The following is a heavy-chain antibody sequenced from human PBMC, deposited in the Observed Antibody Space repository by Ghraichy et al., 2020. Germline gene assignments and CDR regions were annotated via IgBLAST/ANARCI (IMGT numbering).Heavy chain of an antibody. Sequence: SETLSLTCTVSGGSISSYYCCWIWQPAGTGLEWIGRIYICGSTNYHPSLTRRVPMSVDTSTTQFSLKLSSVTAADTAVYYCAGGELGYCSGGSCYKYPYYYNYGMDVACQGTTVTVSS. CDR1: GGSISSYY. CDR2: IYICGST. D-gene: IGHD2-15*01. J-gene: IGHJ6*02. V-gene: IGHV4-4*07. CDR3: AGGELGYCSGGSCYKYPYYYNYGMDV.